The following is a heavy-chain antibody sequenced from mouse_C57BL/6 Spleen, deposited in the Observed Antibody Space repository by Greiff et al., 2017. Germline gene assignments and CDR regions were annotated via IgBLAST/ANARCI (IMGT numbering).Heavy chain of an antibody. CDR3: AREWVGRRYFDY. Sequence: VQLVESGPELVKPGASVKISCKASGYAFSSSWMNWVKQRPGKGLEWIGRIYPGDGDTNYNGKFKGKATLTADKSSSTAYMQLSSLTSEDSAVYFCAREWVGRRYFDYWGQGTTLTVSS. CDR2: IYPGDGDT. CDR1: GYAFSSSW. J-gene: IGHJ2*01. V-gene: IGHV1-82*01. D-gene: IGHD4-1*01.